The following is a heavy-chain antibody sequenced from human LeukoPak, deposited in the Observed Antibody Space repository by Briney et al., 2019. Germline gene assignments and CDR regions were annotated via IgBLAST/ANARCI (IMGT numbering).Heavy chain of an antibody. CDR2: IYYTGRT. Sequence: SETLSLTCTVSGGSISSSSYNWGWIRQPPGKGLEWIGNIYYTGRTYYNPSLKSRVAISVDTSKNQFSLKLSSVTAADTAVYFWARHSRGVTSAYYFWIDPWGQGTLVTVSS. V-gene: IGHV4-39*01. CDR1: GGSISSSSYN. J-gene: IGHJ5*02. CDR3: ARHSRGVTSAYYFWIDP. D-gene: IGHD2/OR15-2a*01.